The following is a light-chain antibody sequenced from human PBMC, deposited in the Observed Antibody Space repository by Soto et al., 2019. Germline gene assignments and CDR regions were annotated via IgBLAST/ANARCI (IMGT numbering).Light chain of an antibody. CDR2: DAS. V-gene: IGKV3-11*01. CDR1: QSFRGL. J-gene: IGKJ1*01. CDR3: QQYGSPPQT. Sequence: EVVLTQSPLTLSLSAGERATLSCRASQSFRGLLAWYQQKPGQAPRLLIYDASNRDTGIPPRFSGSGSGTDFTLTISSLEPEDSAVYYCQQYGSPPQTFGQGTKVDIK.